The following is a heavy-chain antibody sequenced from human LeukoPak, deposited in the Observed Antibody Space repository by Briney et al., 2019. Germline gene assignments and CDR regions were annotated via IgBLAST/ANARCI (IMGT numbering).Heavy chain of an antibody. D-gene: IGHD3-9*01. Sequence: SETLSLTCTVSGGSLSRYYWSWIRQPPGKGLEWIGYIYYSGSTNYNPSLKSRVTISVKTSKNQSSLKLRSVTAADTAVYYCARVTGYTIEDYFDYWGQGTLVTVSS. CDR2: IYYSGST. CDR3: ARVTGYTIEDYFDY. V-gene: IGHV4-59*01. J-gene: IGHJ4*02. CDR1: GGSLSRYY.